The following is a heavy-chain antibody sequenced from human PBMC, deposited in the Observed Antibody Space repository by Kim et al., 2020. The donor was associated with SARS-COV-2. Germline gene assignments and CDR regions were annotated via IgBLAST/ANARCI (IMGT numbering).Heavy chain of an antibody. D-gene: IGHD4-17*01. CDR1: GFTFSSYS. J-gene: IGHJ6*02. CDR3: AREADYGDSGGVDV. V-gene: IGHV3-21*01. CDR2: ISSSSSYI. Sequence: GGSLRLSCAASGFTFSSYSMNWVRQAPGKGLEWVSSISSSSSYIYYADSVKGRFTISRDNAKNSLYLQMNSLRAEDTAVYYCAREADYGDSGGVDVWGQGTTVTVSS.